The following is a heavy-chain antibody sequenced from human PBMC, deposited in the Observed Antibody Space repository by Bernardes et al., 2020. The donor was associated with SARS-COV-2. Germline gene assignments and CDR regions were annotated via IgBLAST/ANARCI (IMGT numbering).Heavy chain of an antibody. J-gene: IGHJ5*02. V-gene: IGHV1-18*01. D-gene: IGHD1-26*01. Sequence: ASMKVSCKASGYSFTSFGFSWVRQAPGHGLEWMGWISASSGKTDYAQNFQGRVTMTADTPTSTASMELSSLRSDDTAIYYCARDAGIERPTSWFGPWGQGTLVTVSS. CDR2: ISASSGKT. CDR3: ARDAGIERPTSWFGP. CDR1: GYSFTSFG.